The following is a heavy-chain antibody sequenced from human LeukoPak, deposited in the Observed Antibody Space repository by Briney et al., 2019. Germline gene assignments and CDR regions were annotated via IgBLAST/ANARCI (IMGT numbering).Heavy chain of an antibody. CDR2: ISSSSSTI. J-gene: IGHJ4*02. D-gene: IGHD3-9*01. Sequence: PGGSLRLSCAASGFTFSSYSMNWVRQAPGKGLEWVSYISSSSSTIYYADSVKGRFTISRDNAKNSLYLQMNSLRDEDTAVYYCAREGEYYDILTGYYGFDCWGQGTLVTGSS. CDR1: GFTFSSYS. CDR3: AREGEYYDILTGYYGFDC. V-gene: IGHV3-48*02.